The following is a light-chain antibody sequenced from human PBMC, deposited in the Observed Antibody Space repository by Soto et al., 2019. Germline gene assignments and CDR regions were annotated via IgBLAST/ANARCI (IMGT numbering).Light chain of an antibody. CDR2: GAS. CDR1: QSFNSIY. Sequence: EIGLTQSPGTLSLSPGERATLSCRASQSFNSIYLAWYQQKPGQAPRLLIYGASMSATGSPDRFSGSGSETDFTLIISRLEPQDFAVYPCHYGQVFGQGTKLEIK. J-gene: IGKJ2*01. CDR3: HYGQV. V-gene: IGKV3-20*01.